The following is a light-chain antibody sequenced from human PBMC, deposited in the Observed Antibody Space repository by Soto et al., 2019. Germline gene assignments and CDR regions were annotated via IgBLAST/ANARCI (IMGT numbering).Light chain of an antibody. CDR2: SYN. V-gene: IGLV1-47*02. Sequence: QSVLTQPPSASGTPGQRVTISCSGTNSNIGSNFVYWYQHLPGTTPKLLVFSYNQRPSGVPDRFSGSKSGSSASLAISGLRSEDEADYYCCSYAGSITYVFGTGTKVTVL. J-gene: IGLJ1*01. CDR3: CSYAGSITYV. CDR1: NSNIGSNF.